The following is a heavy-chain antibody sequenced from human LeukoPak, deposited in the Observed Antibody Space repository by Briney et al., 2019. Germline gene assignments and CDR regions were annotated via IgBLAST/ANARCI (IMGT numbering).Heavy chain of an antibody. V-gene: IGHV4-61*02. Sequence: TSETLSLTCTVSGGSISSGSYYWSWIRQPAGKGLEWIGRIYTSGSTNYNPSLKSRVTISVDTSKNQFSLKLSSVTAADTAVYYCARVNLAVAGTWDAFDIWGQGTMVTVSS. D-gene: IGHD6-19*01. J-gene: IGHJ3*02. CDR3: ARVNLAVAGTWDAFDI. CDR2: IYTSGST. CDR1: GGSISSGSYY.